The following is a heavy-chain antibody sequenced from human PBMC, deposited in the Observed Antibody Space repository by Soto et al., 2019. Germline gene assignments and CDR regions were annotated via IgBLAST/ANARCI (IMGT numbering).Heavy chain of an antibody. CDR3: ARELGSGWYMRAGIHYGMDV. CDR2: IWYDGSNK. V-gene: IGHV3-33*01. Sequence: HPGGSLRLSCAASGFTFSSYGMHWVRQAPGKGLEWVAVIWYDGSNKYYADSVKGRFTISRDNSKNTLYLQMNSLRAEDTAVYYCARELGSGWYMRAGIHYGMDVWGQGTTVTVSS. J-gene: IGHJ6*02. CDR1: GFTFSSYG. D-gene: IGHD6-19*01.